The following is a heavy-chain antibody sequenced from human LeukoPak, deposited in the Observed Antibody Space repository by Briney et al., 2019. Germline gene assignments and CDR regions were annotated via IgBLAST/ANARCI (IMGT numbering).Heavy chain of an antibody. J-gene: IGHJ6*02. V-gene: IGHV1-18*01. Sequence: ASVKVSCKASGYTFTSYDISWVRQAPGQGLEWMGWISAYNGNTNYAQKLQGRVTMTTDTSTSTAYMELRSLRSDDTAVYYCAREGSMYYDFWSGYYSYGMDVWGQGTTVTVSS. CDR3: AREGSMYYDFWSGYYSYGMDV. D-gene: IGHD3-3*01. CDR1: GYTFTSYD. CDR2: ISAYNGNT.